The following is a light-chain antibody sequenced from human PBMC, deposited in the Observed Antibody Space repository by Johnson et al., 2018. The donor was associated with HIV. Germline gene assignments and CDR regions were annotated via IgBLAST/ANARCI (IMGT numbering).Light chain of an antibody. CDR1: SSNIGNNY. CDR2: ENN. J-gene: IGLJ1*01. Sequence: QSVLTQPPSVSAAPGQKVTISCSGSSSNIGNNYVSWYQQLPGTAPKLLIYENNKRPSGIPDRFSGSKSGTSATLGITRLQTGDEADYYCGTWDSSLSAGVFGTGNKVTLL. CDR3: GTWDSSLSAGV. V-gene: IGLV1-51*02.